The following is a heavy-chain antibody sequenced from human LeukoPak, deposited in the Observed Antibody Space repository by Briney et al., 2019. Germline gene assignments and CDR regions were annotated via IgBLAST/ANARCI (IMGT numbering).Heavy chain of an antibody. CDR2: INTNTGNP. CDR3: ARPSSGSWFVY. V-gene: IGHV7-4-1*02. J-gene: IGHJ4*02. CDR1: EYTFTNYA. Sequence: ASVKVSCKASEYTFTNYAMNWVRQAPGQGLEWMGWINTNTGNPTYAQGFTGRFVFSLDTSVSTAYLQISSLKAEDTAVYYCARPSSGSWFVYWGQGTLVTVSS. D-gene: IGHD3-10*01.